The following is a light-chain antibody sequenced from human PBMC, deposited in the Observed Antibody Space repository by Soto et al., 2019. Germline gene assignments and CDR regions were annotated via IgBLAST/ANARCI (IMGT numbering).Light chain of an antibody. Sequence: EIVLTQSPGTLSLSPGERATLSCRASQSVSSSYLAWYQQKPGQAPRLLIYGASSRATGIPDRFSGSVYGTDFTLTISRLKPEEFAVYYGQEYGSSPLTFGGGNKVEIK. CDR1: QSVSSSY. CDR2: GAS. CDR3: QEYGSSPLT. J-gene: IGKJ4*01. V-gene: IGKV3-20*01.